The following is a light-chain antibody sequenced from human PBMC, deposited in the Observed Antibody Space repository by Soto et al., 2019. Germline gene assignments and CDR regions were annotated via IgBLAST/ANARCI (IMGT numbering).Light chain of an antibody. CDR3: ATWDDSLNGAV. Sequence: QSVLTQPPSVSEAPRQRATISCSGSSSNIGNNGVNWYQHLPGKAPKLLIYYDDLLPSGVSDRFSGSKSGTSASLAISGLQSEDEADYYCATWDDSLNGAVFGGGTKLTVL. CDR1: SSNIGNNG. V-gene: IGLV1-36*01. J-gene: IGLJ2*01. CDR2: YDD.